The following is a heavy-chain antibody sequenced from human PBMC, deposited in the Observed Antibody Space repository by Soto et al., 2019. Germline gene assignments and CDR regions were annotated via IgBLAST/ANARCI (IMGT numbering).Heavy chain of an antibody. Sequence: QVYLVQSGAEVRRPGASVKVSCTAFGYILTGYSLHWVRQAPGQGLEWMGWIDPTSGATNSAERFHSRVSMTRDTSISAAYLELSSLRSDDTAVYYCARGYGSSPNMELRFGMDVWGQGTTISVSS. J-gene: IGHJ6*02. V-gene: IGHV1-2*02. CDR1: GYILTGYS. CDR2: IDPTSGAT. D-gene: IGHD5-18*01. CDR3: ARGYGSSPNMELRFGMDV.